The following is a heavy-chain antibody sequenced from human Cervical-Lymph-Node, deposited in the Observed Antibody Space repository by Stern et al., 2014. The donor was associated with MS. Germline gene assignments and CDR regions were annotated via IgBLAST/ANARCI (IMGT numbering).Heavy chain of an antibody. CDR3: ARDQGFQLMNS. Sequence: QLQLQESGPGLVRPSGTLSLTCAVSGDSISNDNWWSWVRQPPGKGLEWIGEVYHTGSAIYDPSLKSRVPISVDKSKNQFSLRLASMTAADTAVYYCARDQGFQLMNSWGQGTLVIVSS. CDR1: GDSISNDNW. CDR2: VYHTGSA. J-gene: IGHJ4*02. V-gene: IGHV4-4*02. D-gene: IGHD2-2*01.